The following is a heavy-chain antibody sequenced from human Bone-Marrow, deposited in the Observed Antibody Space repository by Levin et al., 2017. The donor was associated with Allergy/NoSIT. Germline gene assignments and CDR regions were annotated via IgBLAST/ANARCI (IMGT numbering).Heavy chain of an antibody. CDR2: ISTSGSER. CDR1: GFTFRDYY. D-gene: IGHD2-15*01. J-gene: IGHJ4*02. V-gene: IGHV3-11*05. Sequence: GESLKISCTASGFTFRDYYMAWIRQAPGKGLEWISYISTSGSERTYSDSVKGRFTVSRDNSKNSLYLHMNGLRAEDTALYYCARGIAVVHLWDSWGQGTLVSVSS. CDR3: ARGIAVVHLWDS.